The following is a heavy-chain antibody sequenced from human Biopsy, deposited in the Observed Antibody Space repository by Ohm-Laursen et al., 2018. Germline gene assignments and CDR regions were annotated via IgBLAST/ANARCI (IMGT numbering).Heavy chain of an antibody. D-gene: IGHD4-23*01. V-gene: IGHV3-21*04. J-gene: IGHJ6*02. CDR1: GFSFTSYT. CDR3: ARDTRWSPYSMDV. Sequence: SLRLSCAAAGFSFTSYTMNWVRQVPGKGPEWVSSITSRSGYKYYADSVKGRFTISRDNAKNSLYLQMHSLRAEDTAVYYCARDTRWSPYSMDVWGQGTTVTVSS. CDR2: ITSRSGYK.